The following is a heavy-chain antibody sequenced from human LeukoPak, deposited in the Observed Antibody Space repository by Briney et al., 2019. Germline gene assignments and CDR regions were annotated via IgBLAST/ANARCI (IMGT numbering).Heavy chain of an antibody. CDR3: ARETVNSGYDS. D-gene: IGHD5-12*01. J-gene: IGHJ4*02. Sequence: GGSLRLSSAASLFTFSSYSMNWGRQAPGKGLGWVSSISSSSSYINYADSVKGRFTISRDKAKTSLYLQMNSLRAEDTAVYYCARETVNSGYDSWGQGTLVTVSS. CDR2: ISSSSSYI. V-gene: IGHV3-21*01. CDR1: LFTFSSYS.